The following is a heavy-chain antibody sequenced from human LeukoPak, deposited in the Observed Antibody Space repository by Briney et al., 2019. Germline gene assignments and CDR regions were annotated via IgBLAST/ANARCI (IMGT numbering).Heavy chain of an antibody. D-gene: IGHD3-10*01. CDR2: ISGRSGDT. CDR3: AKASIYYYGSGSYYIDY. J-gene: IGHJ4*02. Sequence: GGSLGPSCEASGFTFSSYAMSWFRQAPGKGLEWVSAISGRSGDTYYAASVKSRFTISRDNSKNTLYLQMNTLRAEDTAVYYCAKASIYYYGSGSYYIDYWGQGTLVTVSS. V-gene: IGHV3-23*01. CDR1: GFTFSSYA.